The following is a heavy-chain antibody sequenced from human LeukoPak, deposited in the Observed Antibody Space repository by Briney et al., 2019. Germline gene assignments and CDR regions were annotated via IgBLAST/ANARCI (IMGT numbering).Heavy chain of an antibody. CDR3: ARGPHYDFWSGYTYYFDY. CDR1: GGSISSYY. CDR2: IYTSGST. V-gene: IGHV4-4*09. Sequence: SETLSLTCTVSGGSISSYYWSWIGQPPGKGLEWIGYIYTSGSTNYNPSLKSRVTISVDTSKNQFSLKLSSVTAADTAVYYCARGPHYDFWSGYTYYFDYWGQGTLVTVSS. J-gene: IGHJ4*02. D-gene: IGHD3-3*01.